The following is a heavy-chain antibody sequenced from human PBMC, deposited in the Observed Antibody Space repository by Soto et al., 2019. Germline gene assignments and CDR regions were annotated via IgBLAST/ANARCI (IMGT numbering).Heavy chain of an antibody. V-gene: IGHV4-4*07. Sequence: SETLSLTCSVAGGSLSGFYLSWVRPPAGKGLEWIGRIYSSGATKYNPSLRNRVTMSVDTSTDQYSLNLASMTAADTAVYFCARGPFCGNDCYFDVWGQGTQVTVSS. CDR3: ARGPFCGNDCYFDV. CDR2: IYSSGAT. CDR1: GGSLSGFY. D-gene: IGHD2-21*02. J-gene: IGHJ4*02.